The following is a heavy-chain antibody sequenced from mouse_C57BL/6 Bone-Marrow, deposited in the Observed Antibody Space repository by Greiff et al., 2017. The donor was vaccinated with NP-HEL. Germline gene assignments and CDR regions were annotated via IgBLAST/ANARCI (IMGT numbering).Heavy chain of an antibody. J-gene: IGHJ2*01. V-gene: IGHV1-61*01. D-gene: IGHD1-1*01. CDR1: GYTFTSYW. CDR3: ARANTYYYGDY. CDR2: IYPSDSET. Sequence: QVQLKQPGAELVRPGSSVKLSCKASGYTFTSYWMDWVKQRPGQGLEWIGNIYPSDSETHYNQKFKDKATLTVDKSSSTAYMQLSSLTSEDSAVYYCARANTYYYGDYWGQGTTLTVSS.